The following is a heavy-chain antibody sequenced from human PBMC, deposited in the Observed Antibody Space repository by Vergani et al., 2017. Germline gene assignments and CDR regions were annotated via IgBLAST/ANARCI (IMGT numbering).Heavy chain of an antibody. V-gene: IGHV4-34*01. Sequence: QVQLQQWGAGLLKPSETLSLTCAVYGGSFSGYYWSWIRQPPGKGLEWIGEINHSGTTNSNPSLKSRVTIAVDTSKNKFSLKLSSVTAADTAVYYCARGGGSTNERYLNWFDPWGQGTLVTVSS. CDR3: ARGGGSTNERYLNWFDP. J-gene: IGHJ5*02. D-gene: IGHD2-2*01. CDR1: GGSFSGYY. CDR2: INHSGTT.